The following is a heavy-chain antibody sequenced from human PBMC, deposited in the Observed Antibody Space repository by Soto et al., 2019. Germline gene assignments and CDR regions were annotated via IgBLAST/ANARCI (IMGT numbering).Heavy chain of an antibody. Sequence: SVKVSCKTSGFTFSSSAVHWVRQARGHRLQWIGWIDVGSANANYAQMLQERVTISRDMSTSTAYMELSSLRPEDTAVYYCATSGGSFFYEDAFDIWGQGTMVTVSS. D-gene: IGHD2-15*01. CDR1: GFTFSSSA. CDR2: IDVGSANA. J-gene: IGHJ3*02. V-gene: IGHV1-58*01. CDR3: ATSGGSFFYEDAFDI.